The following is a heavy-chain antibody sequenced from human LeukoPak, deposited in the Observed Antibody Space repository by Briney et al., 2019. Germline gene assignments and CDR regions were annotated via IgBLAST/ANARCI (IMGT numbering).Heavy chain of an antibody. CDR3: AREGYYYDSSGYWGFYFDY. CDR1: GFTFSSYE. V-gene: IGHV3-48*03. D-gene: IGHD3-22*01. Sequence: GGSLRLSCAASGFTFSSYEMNWVRQAPGKGLEWVSYISSSGSTIYYADSVKGRFTISRDNAKNSLYLQMNSLRAEDTAVYYCAREGYYYDSSGYWGFYFDYWGQGTLVTVSS. J-gene: IGHJ4*02. CDR2: ISSSGSTI.